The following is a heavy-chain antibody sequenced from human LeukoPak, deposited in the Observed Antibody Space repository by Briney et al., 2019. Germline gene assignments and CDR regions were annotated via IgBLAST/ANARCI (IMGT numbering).Heavy chain of an antibody. J-gene: IGHJ4*01. CDR2: IRTKANSYAT. V-gene: IGHV3-73*01. CDR1: GFTFSGSA. CDR3: TGQGDGYDSFDY. Sequence: GGSLKLSCAASGFTFSGSAMHWVRQASGKGLEWVGRIRTKANSYATAYSASVKGRFTISRDDSKKTAYLQMNSLKTEDTAVYYCTGQGDGYDSFDYWGQEPWSPSPQ. D-gene: IGHD5-12*01.